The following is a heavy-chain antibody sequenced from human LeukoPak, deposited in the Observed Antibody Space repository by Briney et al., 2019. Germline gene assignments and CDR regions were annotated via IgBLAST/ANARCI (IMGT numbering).Heavy chain of an antibody. V-gene: IGHV3-49*03. CDR2: IRSKAYGGTT. Sequence: GGSLRLSCTASGFTFGDYAMSWFRQAPGKGLEWVGFIRSKAYGGTTEYAASVKGRFTISRGDSKSIAYLQMNSLKTEDTAVYYCTRVYHYYDSSGYHHFDYWGQGTLVTVSS. J-gene: IGHJ4*02. CDR1: GFTFGDYA. D-gene: IGHD3-22*01. CDR3: TRVYHYYDSSGYHHFDY.